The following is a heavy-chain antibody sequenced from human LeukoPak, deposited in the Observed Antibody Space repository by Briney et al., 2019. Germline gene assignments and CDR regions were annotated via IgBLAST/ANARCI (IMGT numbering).Heavy chain of an antibody. CDR2: INPNSGGT. Sequence: GASVKVSCKASGYTFTGYYMHWVRQAPGQGLEWMGRINPNSGGTNYAQKFQGRVTMTRDTSISTAYMELSRLRSDDTAVYYCARSQRITISGVVRLNWFDPWGQGTLVTVSS. J-gene: IGHJ5*02. CDR3: ARSQRITISGVVRLNWFDP. V-gene: IGHV1-2*06. CDR1: GYTFTGYY. D-gene: IGHD3-3*01.